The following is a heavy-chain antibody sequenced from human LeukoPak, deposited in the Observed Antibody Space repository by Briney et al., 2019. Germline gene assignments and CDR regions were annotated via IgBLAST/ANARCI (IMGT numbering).Heavy chain of an antibody. CDR2: ISYSGTT. V-gene: IGHV4-39*01. D-gene: IGHD3-22*01. CDR1: SASITSSPYF. J-gene: IGHJ4*02. CDR3: AKGNYYDSSAYNYFDY. Sequence: SETLSLTCTVSSASITSSPYFWGWIRQSPGKGLEWIGSISYSGTTYYNPSLKSRVTISVDTSKNQFSLKLNSVTAADTAVYYCAKGNYYDSSAYNYFDYWGQGTLVTVSS.